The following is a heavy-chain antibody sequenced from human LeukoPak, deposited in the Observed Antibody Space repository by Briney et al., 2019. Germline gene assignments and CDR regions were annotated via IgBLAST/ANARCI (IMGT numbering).Heavy chain of an antibody. D-gene: IGHD3-3*01. CDR2: LRPDGSDK. J-gene: IGHJ5*02. V-gene: IGHV3-7*01. CDR1: RFTLSGYW. Sequence: PGCSLRLSCPPSRFTLSGYWMTWLHPAAPKGLKWVANLRPDGSDKYYADSVKGRFTISRDNAKNSLYLQMNGLRADDTAIYYCARDAYDDASESWGQGTLVTVSS. CDR3: ARDAYDDASES.